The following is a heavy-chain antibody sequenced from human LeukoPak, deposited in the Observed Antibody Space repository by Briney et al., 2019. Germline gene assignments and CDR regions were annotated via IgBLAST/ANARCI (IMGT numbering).Heavy chain of an antibody. CDR2: IHPGRGDT. J-gene: IGHJ4*02. V-gene: IGHV1-2*02. CDR1: GYTFTDHY. D-gene: IGHD7-27*01. CDR3: ARDHNWGPDY. Sequence: ASVKVSCKALGYTFTDHYFHWLRQAPRQGLEWMGWIHPGRGDTNYAQKFQGRVSLTRDTSISTAYMELSGLTSDDTAVYFCARDHNWGPDYWGQGTLVSVCS.